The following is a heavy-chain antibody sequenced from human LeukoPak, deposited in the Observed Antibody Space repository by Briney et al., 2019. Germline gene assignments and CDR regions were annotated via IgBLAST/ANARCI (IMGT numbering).Heavy chain of an antibody. D-gene: IGHD4-17*01. CDR3: AKELTTERTPGVDS. Sequence: GGSLRLSCTASGFTFSSYSMSWVRQGPGTGLEWVSAISGSGDTTFYADSVKGRFTISRDNSKKTPYLQVNSLRAEDTAVYVCAKELTTERTPGVDSWGQGTLVTVSS. J-gene: IGHJ4*02. CDR2: ISGSGDTT. V-gene: IGHV3-23*01. CDR1: GFTFSSYS.